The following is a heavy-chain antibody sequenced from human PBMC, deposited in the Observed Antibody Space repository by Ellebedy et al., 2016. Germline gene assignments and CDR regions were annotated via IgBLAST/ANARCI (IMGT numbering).Heavy chain of an antibody. D-gene: IGHD2-2*01. CDR1: GFTFSHYV. CDR3: ARVLGWCSTTTCPYGMDV. V-gene: IGHV3-33*01. J-gene: IGHJ6*02. Sequence: GGSLRLXXTTSGFTFSHYVMHWVRQVPGKGLEWVAVIWDDGSNKYYADSVKGRFTISRDNFKNTLSLQMNSLRAGDTAVYYCARVLGWCSTTTCPYGMDVWGQGTTVTVS. CDR2: IWDDGSNK.